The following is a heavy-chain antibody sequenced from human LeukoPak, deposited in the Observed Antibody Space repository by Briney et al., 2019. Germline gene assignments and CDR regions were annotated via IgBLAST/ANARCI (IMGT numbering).Heavy chain of an antibody. V-gene: IGHV3-74*01. Sequence: QPGGSLRLSCAASGFTFSSYWMHWVRQAPGKGLVWVSYISGDGSRTTYADSVKGRFTISRDNAKNTLDLQMNSLRAEDTAVYYCARGHYDSSWWFDPWGQGTLVSVSS. D-gene: IGHD3-22*01. CDR3: ARGHYDSSWWFDP. CDR1: GFTFSSYW. J-gene: IGHJ5*02. CDR2: ISGDGSRT.